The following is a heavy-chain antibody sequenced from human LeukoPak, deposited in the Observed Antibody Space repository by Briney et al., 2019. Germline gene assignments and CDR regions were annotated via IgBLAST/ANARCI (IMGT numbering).Heavy chain of an antibody. Sequence: VASVKVSCKASGYTFTGYYMHWVRQAPGQGLEWMGWINPNSGGTNYAQKLQGRVTMTTDTSTSTAYMELRSLRSDDTAVYYCARDSGDGYNSHFDYWGQGTLVTVSS. J-gene: IGHJ4*02. CDR3: ARDSGDGYNSHFDY. V-gene: IGHV1-2*02. CDR2: INPNSGGT. D-gene: IGHD5-24*01. CDR1: GYTFTGYY.